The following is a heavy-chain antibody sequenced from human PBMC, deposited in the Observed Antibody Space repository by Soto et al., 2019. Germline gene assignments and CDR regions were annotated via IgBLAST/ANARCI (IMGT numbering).Heavy chain of an antibody. D-gene: IGHD3-16*01. Sequence: SETLSLTCTVSGDSVSSDLYFWSWIRQPPGKGLEWIGYVYYTGTTNYSPSLRSRATISLDTSKSQFSLKLNSVTAADTAVYFCARGLGAYVQYYHTVAFCDPWGQGTPVTVSS. V-gene: IGHV4-61*01. CDR3: ARGLGAYVQYYHTVAFCDP. J-gene: IGHJ5*01. CDR1: GDSVSSDLYF. CDR2: VYYTGTT.